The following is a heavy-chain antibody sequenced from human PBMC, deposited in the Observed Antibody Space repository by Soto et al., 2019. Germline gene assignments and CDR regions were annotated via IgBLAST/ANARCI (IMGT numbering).Heavy chain of an antibody. J-gene: IGHJ4*02. Sequence: EVQLLESGGALVQPGGSLRLSCAASGFTFNSYAMSWVRQAPGKGLEWVSGISNSAGSTYYADSVKGRFIISRDNSKNTLYLQMNRLRAEDTALYFCAKDEVERGYGRIFDYWGQGTLLTVSS. CDR2: ISNSAGST. V-gene: IGHV3-23*01. CDR1: GFTFNSYA. CDR3: AKDEVERGYGRIFDY. D-gene: IGHD5-12*01.